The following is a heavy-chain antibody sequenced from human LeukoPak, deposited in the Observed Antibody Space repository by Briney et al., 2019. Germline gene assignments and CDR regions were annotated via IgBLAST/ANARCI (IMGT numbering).Heavy chain of an antibody. CDR2: INSDGRST. V-gene: IGHV3-74*01. J-gene: IGHJ4*02. Sequence: GGSLRLSCAASGFTFSNYWMHWVRQAPGKGLVWVSRINSDGRSTYYADSVKGRFTISRDNSKNTLYLQMNSLRAEDTAVYYCAKDLAGSGSYSFDYWGQGTLVTVSS. D-gene: IGHD1-26*01. CDR1: GFTFSNYW. CDR3: AKDLAGSGSYSFDY.